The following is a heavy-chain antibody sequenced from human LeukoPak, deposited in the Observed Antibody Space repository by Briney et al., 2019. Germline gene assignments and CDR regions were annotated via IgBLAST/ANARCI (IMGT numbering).Heavy chain of an antibody. J-gene: IGHJ4*02. CDR1: GFTFSSYG. V-gene: IGHV3-30*18. CDR3: AKDLRGVGGYDY. D-gene: IGHD3-16*01. Sequence: GGSLRLSCAASGFTFSSYGMHWVRQAPGKGLEWVAVISYDGSNKYYADSVKGRFTISRDNSKNTLYLQMNSLRAEDTAVYYCAKDLRGVGGYDYWGQGTLVTVSS. CDR2: ISYDGSNK.